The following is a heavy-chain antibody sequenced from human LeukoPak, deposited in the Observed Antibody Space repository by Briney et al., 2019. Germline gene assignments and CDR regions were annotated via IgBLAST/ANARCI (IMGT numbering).Heavy chain of an antibody. CDR2: ISGNGGST. CDR3: TRIGGYGDYGRGDY. Sequence: GGSLRLSCAASGFTFSSYAMSWVRQAPGKGLEWVSGISGNGGSTYYADSVKGRFTISRDNSKNTLYLQMNSLRAEDTAVYYCTRIGGYGDYGRGDYWGQGTLVTVSS. V-gene: IGHV3-23*01. D-gene: IGHD4-17*01. J-gene: IGHJ4*02. CDR1: GFTFSSYA.